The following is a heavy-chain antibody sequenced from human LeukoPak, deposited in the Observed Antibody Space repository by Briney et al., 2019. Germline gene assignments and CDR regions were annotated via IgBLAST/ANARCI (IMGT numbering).Heavy chain of an antibody. CDR1: QFTFRTHA. CDR3: AKRPSDYGDYVTYFDY. D-gene: IGHD4-17*01. Sequence: GGSLRLSCAGSQFTFRTHAMHWVRQAPGKGLEWVAVISYDGSNKYYADSVKGRFTISRDNSKDTLYLQMNSLRDEDTAVYYCAKRPSDYGDYVTYFDYWGQGTLVTVSS. V-gene: IGHV3-30*18. J-gene: IGHJ4*02. CDR2: ISYDGSNK.